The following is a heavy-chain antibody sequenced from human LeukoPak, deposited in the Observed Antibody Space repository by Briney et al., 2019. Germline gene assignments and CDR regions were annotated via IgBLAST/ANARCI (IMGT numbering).Heavy chain of an antibody. CDR1: GCTFTGYY. V-gene: IGHV1-2*02. CDR3: AREISGSVNWFDP. D-gene: IGHD3-10*01. CDR2: INPNSGGT. J-gene: IGHJ5*02. Sequence: ASVKVSCKASGCTFTGYYMHWVRQAPGQGLEWMGWINPNSGGTNYAQKFQGRVTMTRDTSISTAYMELSRLRSDDTAVYYCAREISGSVNWFDPWGQGTLVTVSS.